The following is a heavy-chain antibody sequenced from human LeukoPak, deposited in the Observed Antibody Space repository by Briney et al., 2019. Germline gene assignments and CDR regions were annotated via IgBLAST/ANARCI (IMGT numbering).Heavy chain of an antibody. CDR3: ARHHGYCSGGSCYSSWYFDL. CDR2: IYYSGST. CDR1: GGSISSGDYY. V-gene: IGHV4-30-4*01. J-gene: IGHJ2*01. Sequence: SETLSLTCTVSGGSISSGDYYWSWIRQPPGKGLEWIGFIYYSGSTHYNPSLKSRVIISVDTSKNQFSLRLTSVTAADTAVYYCARHHGYCSGGSCYSSWYFDLWGRGTLVTVSS. D-gene: IGHD2-15*01.